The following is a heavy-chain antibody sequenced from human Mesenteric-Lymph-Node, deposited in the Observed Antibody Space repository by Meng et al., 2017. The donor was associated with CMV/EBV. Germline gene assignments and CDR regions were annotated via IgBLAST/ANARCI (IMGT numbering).Heavy chain of an antibody. Sequence: GGSLRLSCAASGFTFSNFWMSWVRQAPGKGLEWVANIKQDGSVKYYVDSVKGRFAISRDNAKNSLYLQMNSLRAEDTAVYYCARAEKDYDFWSGYYGDYYYGMDVWGQGTTVTVSS. CDR2: IKQDGSVK. D-gene: IGHD3-3*01. J-gene: IGHJ6*02. CDR1: GFTFSNFW. V-gene: IGHV3-7*01. CDR3: ARAEKDYDFWSGYYGDYYYGMDV.